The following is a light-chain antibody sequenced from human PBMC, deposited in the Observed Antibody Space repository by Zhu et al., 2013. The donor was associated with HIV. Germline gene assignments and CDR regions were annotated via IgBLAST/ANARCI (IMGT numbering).Light chain of an antibody. CDR2: GAS. Sequence: EIVLTQSPVTLSLSPGERATLSCRASQTVSNSYLAWYQQKPGQAPRLLIYGASSRATGIPDRFSGSGSGTDFTLTISRLEPEDFAVYYCQQYGSSPRTFGQGTKVEIK. V-gene: IGKV3-20*01. J-gene: IGKJ1*01. CDR3: QQYGSSPRT. CDR1: QTVSNSY.